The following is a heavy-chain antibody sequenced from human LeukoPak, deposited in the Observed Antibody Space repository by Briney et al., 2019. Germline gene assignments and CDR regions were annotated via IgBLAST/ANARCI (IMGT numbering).Heavy chain of an antibody. D-gene: IGHD2-15*01. J-gene: IGHJ4*02. V-gene: IGHV4-38-2*01. CDR2: IYHRGST. CDR3: ARGVVAAPQTFDY. Sequence: EWVGSIYHRGSTYYNPSLKSRVTISVDTSKNQFSLKLSSVTAADTAVYYCARGVVAAPQTFDYWGQGTLVTVSS.